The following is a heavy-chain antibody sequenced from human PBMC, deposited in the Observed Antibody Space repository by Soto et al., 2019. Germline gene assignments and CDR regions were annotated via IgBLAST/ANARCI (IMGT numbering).Heavy chain of an antibody. Sequence: HPGGSLRLSCAVSGFIFSSYEMNWVRQAPGKGLEWISYISSSGGTKYYADSVKGRFTISRDNAKSSLYLQMNSLRAEDTAAYYCARSPFLECNWAQGTLVTVSS. D-gene: IGHD3-3*02. V-gene: IGHV3-48*03. CDR1: GFIFSSYE. CDR2: ISSSGGTK. J-gene: IGHJ4*02. CDR3: ARSPFLECN.